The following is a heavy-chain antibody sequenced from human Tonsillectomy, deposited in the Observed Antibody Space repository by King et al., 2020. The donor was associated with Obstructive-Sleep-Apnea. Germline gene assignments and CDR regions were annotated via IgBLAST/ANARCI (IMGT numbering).Heavy chain of an antibody. V-gene: IGHV3-11*01. CDR3: ARDSGSALAVAPGDY. D-gene: IGHD6-19*01. Sequence: VQLVESGGGLVKPGGSLRLSCAASGFTFSYYYMSWIRQAPGKWLEWVSYISSSGSTIYYADSVKGRFTISMDNAKNSLYLQMNSLRAEDTAVYYCARDSGSALAVAPGDYWGQGTLVTVSS. CDR2: ISSSGSTI. J-gene: IGHJ4*02. CDR1: GFTFSYYY.